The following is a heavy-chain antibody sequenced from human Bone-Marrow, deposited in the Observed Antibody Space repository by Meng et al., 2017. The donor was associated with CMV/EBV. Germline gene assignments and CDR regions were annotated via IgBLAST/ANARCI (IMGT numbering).Heavy chain of an antibody. D-gene: IGHD2-2*01. J-gene: IGHJ6*02. Sequence: GESLKISCEASGYSFTNYWIGWVRQMPGKGLEWMGIIYPDDSDTRYSPSFQGQVTISADKSISTAYLQWSSLTASDTAIYYCARHGDLIVVPAVVNYYGMDVWGQGTTVTVPS. CDR2: IYPDDSDT. CDR1: GYSFTNYW. CDR3: ARHGDLIVVPAVVNYYGMDV. V-gene: IGHV5-51*01.